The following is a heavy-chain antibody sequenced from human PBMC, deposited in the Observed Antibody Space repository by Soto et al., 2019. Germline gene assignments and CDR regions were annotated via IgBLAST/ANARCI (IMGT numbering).Heavy chain of an antibody. J-gene: IGHJ4*02. CDR3: ARDYRGVAGTYYFDY. CDR2: ISSSSSTI. CDR1: GFTFSRYS. V-gene: IGHV3-48*02. D-gene: IGHD6-19*01. Sequence: EVQLVESGGGLVQPGGSLRLSCAASGFTFSRYSMNWVRQAQGKGLEWVSYISSSSSTIYYADSVKGRFTISRDNAKNSLYLQMNSLRDEDTAVYYCARDYRGVAGTYYFDYWGQGTLVTVSS.